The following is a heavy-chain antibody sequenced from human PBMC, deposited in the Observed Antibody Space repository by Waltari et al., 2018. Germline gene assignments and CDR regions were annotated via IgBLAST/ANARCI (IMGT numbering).Heavy chain of an antibody. CDR3: AKTQYDFWSAYFDY. J-gene: IGHJ4*02. V-gene: IGHV1-3*01. D-gene: IGHD3-3*01. Sequence: QVYLVQSGAEVKKPGASVKVSCKASGYTFTKYSMHWVGQAPGQGLEWMGWIHGCNGNTKYSKKFQDRLTISKDTSATTVYMELSSLTSEDTAVYYCAKTQYDFWSAYFDYWGQGTLVTVSS. CDR1: GYTFTKYS. CDR2: IHGCNGNT.